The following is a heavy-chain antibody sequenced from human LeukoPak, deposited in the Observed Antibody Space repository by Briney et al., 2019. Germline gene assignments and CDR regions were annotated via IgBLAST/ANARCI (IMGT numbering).Heavy chain of an antibody. CDR2: INLSGGRT. V-gene: IGHV1-46*01. Sequence: GASVKVSCKASGYTFTGYYMHWVRQAPGQGLEWMGIINLSGGRTTYAQKFQGRVATTRDTSTSTFYMELSSLRSEDTAVYYCARDPGGDGYNRPNPSNCFDPWGQGTLVTVSS. J-gene: IGHJ5*02. CDR3: ARDPGGDGYNRPNPSNCFDP. CDR1: GYTFTGYY. D-gene: IGHD5-24*01.